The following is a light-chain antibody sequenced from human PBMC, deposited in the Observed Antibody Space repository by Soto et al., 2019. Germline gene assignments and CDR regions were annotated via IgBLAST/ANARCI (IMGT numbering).Light chain of an antibody. J-gene: IGLJ2*01. CDR3: SSYTSSSTLVV. CDR2: DVS. V-gene: IGLV2-14*01. CDR1: SSDVGGYNY. Sequence: SALTQPAYVSGSPGQSITISCTGTSSDVGGYNYVSWYQQHPGKAPKLMIYDVSNRPSGVSNRFSGSKSGNTASLTISGRQAEDEADYYCSSYTSSSTLVVFGGGTQLTVL.